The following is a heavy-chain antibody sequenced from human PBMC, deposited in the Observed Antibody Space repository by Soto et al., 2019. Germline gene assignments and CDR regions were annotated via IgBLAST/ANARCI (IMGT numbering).Heavy chain of an antibody. Sequence: GGSLRLSCAASGFTFSSFAMRWVRQAPGKGLEWVSGMSGSGVSTYYADSVNGRFTISTDNFKKTLYLQMNSLRAADTAIYYCANMIGAYDYYGMDVWGQGTTVTVSS. CDR1: GFTFSSFA. V-gene: IGHV3-23*01. CDR3: ANMIGAYDYYGMDV. J-gene: IGHJ6*02. D-gene: IGHD3-22*01. CDR2: MSGSGVST.